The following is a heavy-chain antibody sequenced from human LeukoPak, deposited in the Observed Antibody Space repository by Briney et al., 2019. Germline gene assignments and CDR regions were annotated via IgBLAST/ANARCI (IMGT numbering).Heavy chain of an antibody. J-gene: IGHJ4*02. V-gene: IGHV4-31*03. CDR3: ARAKYEYCSSTSCQYYFDY. Sequence: SETLSLTCTVSGGSISSGGYYWSWIRQHPGKGLEWIGYIYYSGSTYYNPSLKSRVTISVDTSKNQFSLKLSSVTAADTAVYYCARAKYEYCSSTSCQYYFDYWGQGTLVTVSS. CDR2: IYYSGST. CDR1: GGSISSGGYY. D-gene: IGHD2-2*01.